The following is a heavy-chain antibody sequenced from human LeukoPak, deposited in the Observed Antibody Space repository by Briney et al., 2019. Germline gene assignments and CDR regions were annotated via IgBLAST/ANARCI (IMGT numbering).Heavy chain of an antibody. CDR1: GYTFTGYY. D-gene: IGHD5-18*01. CDR2: INPNSGGT. Sequence: ASVKVSCKASGYTFTGYYMHWVRQAPGQGLEWMGWINPNSGGTNYAQKFQGRVTMTRDTSISTAYMELSRLRSDDTAVYYCARTIQLWLWPFDYWGQGTLVTVSS. CDR3: ARTIQLWLWPFDY. J-gene: IGHJ4*02. V-gene: IGHV1-2*02.